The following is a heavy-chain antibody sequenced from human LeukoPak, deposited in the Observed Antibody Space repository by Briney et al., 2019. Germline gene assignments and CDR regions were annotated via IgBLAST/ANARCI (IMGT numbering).Heavy chain of an antibody. D-gene: IGHD3-3*01. V-gene: IGHV3-23*01. CDR1: GFTFSSYA. Sequence: GGSLSLSCAASGFTFSSYAMSWVRQPPAKGLEWVSAISGSGGSTYYADSVKGRFTISRDNSKNTLYLQMNSLRAEDTAVYYCATPRNYDFWSGRDAFDIWGQGTMVTVSS. CDR2: ISGSGGST. J-gene: IGHJ3*02. CDR3: ATPRNYDFWSGRDAFDI.